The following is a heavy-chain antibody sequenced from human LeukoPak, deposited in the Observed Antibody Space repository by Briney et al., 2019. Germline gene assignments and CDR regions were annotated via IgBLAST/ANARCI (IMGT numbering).Heavy chain of an antibody. Sequence: GGSLRLSCAASGFSFSSHSMNWVRRAPGKGLEWVSYISTSNTIYYADSVKGRFTVSGDNAKNSLFLQMNSLRAEDTAIYYCARVGYYDFWSGLIPHTYYMDVWGKGTTVTVSS. CDR3: ARVGYYDFWSGLIPHTYYMDV. CDR2: ISTSNTI. V-gene: IGHV3-48*01. J-gene: IGHJ6*03. CDR1: GFSFSSHS. D-gene: IGHD3-3*01.